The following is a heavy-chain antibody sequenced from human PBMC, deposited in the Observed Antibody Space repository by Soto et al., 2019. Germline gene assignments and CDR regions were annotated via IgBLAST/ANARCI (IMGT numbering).Heavy chain of an antibody. Sequence: GGSLRLSCAASGFTVSSNYMSWVRQAPGKGLEWVSVIYSGGSTYYADSVKGRFTISIHNSKNTLYLQMNSLRAEDTAVYYCARWRGYEMTLYYYYYMDVWGKGTTVTVSS. CDR1: GFTVSSNY. V-gene: IGHV3-53*04. D-gene: IGHD5-12*01. J-gene: IGHJ6*03. CDR3: ARWRGYEMTLYYYYYMDV. CDR2: IYSGGST.